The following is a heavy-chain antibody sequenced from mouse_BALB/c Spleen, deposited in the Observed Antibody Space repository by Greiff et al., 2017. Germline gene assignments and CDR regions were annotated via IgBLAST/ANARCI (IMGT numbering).Heavy chain of an antibody. V-gene: IGHV5-9-3*01. CDR3: ARHGRGNYDYFDY. CDR2: ISSGGSYT. Sequence: EVMLVESGGGLVKPGGSLKLSCAASGFTFSSYAMSWVRQTPEKRLEWVATISSGGSYTYYPDSVKGRFTISRDNAKNTLYLQMSSLRSEDTAMYYCARHGRGNYDYFDYWGQGTTLTVSS. CDR1: GFTFSSYA. J-gene: IGHJ2*01. D-gene: IGHD2-1*01.